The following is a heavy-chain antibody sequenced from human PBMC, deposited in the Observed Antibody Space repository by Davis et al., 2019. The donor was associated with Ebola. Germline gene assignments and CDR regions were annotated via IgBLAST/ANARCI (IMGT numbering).Heavy chain of an antibody. V-gene: IGHV4-34*01. Sequence: SATLSLTCALHGDPSRDYFWTWTRQLLGKGLEWMGETGHSGYTTYSPSLMSRVTISVDSSKSQLSLKLHSVTDVDTAFYYCARTTKTNIEDSVLGFNSFNSWGQGTLVSVSS. CDR3: ARTTKTNIEDSVLGFNSFNS. J-gene: IGHJ5*01. D-gene: IGHD4-17*01. CDR1: GDPSRDYF. CDR2: TGHSGYT.